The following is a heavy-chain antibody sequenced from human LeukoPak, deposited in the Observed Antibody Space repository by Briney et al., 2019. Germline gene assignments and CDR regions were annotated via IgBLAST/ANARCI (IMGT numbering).Heavy chain of an antibody. D-gene: IGHD5-12*01. Sequence: PGGSLRLSCAASGFTFSSYAMHWVREAPGKGLEYVSAISSNGGSTYYANSVKGRFTISRDNSKNTLYLQMGSLRAEDMAVYYCARGVWLRKRDLVGLNYFDYWGQGTLVTVSS. J-gene: IGHJ4*02. V-gene: IGHV3-64*01. CDR3: ARGVWLRKRDLVGLNYFDY. CDR2: ISSNGGST. CDR1: GFTFSSYA.